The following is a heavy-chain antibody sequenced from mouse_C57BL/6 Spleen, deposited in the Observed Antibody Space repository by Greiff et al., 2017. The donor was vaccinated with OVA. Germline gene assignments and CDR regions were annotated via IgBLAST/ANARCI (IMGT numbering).Heavy chain of an antibody. J-gene: IGHJ3*01. CDR3: ARVSYYGSSYEAY. CDR1: GYSFTGYY. Sequence: EVQLQQSGPELVKPGASVKISCKASGYSFTGYYMNWVKQSPEKSLEWIGAINPSTGGTTYNQKFKAKATLTVDKSSSTAYMQLMRLTSEDSAVYYCARVSYYGSSYEAYWGQGTLVTVSA. CDR2: INPSTGGT. V-gene: IGHV1-42*01. D-gene: IGHD1-1*01.